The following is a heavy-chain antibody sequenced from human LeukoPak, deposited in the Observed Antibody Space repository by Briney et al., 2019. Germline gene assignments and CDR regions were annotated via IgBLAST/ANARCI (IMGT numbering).Heavy chain of an antibody. CDR1: GGSFSGYY. Sequence: SETPSLTCAVYGGSFSGYYWSWIRQPPGKGLEWIGEINHSGSTNYNPSLKSRVTISVDTSKNQFSLKLSSVTAADTAVYYCARSGYYDSSGPRYWGQGTLVTVSS. CDR2: INHSGST. CDR3: ARSGYYDSSGPRY. D-gene: IGHD3-22*01. V-gene: IGHV4-34*01. J-gene: IGHJ4*02.